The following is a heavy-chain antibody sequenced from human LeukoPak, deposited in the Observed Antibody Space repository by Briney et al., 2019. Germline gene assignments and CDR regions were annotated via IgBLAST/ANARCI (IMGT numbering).Heavy chain of an antibody. CDR3: AKDLGTGITMIVVDDAFDI. CDR2: ISGSGGST. CDR1: GFTFSSYA. J-gene: IGHJ3*02. V-gene: IGHV3-23*01. D-gene: IGHD3-22*01. Sequence: GGSLRLSCAASGFTFSSYAMSWVRQAPGKGLEWVSAISGSGGSTYYADSVKGRFTISRDNSKNTLYLQMNSLRAEDTAVYYCAKDLGTGITMIVVDDAFDIWGQGTMVTVSS.